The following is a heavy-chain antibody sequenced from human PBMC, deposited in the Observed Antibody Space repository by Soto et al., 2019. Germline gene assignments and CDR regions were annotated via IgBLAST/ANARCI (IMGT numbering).Heavy chain of an antibody. CDR2: TSGSGGII. J-gene: IGHJ3*02. Sequence: GGSLRLSCAASGFTFGGFYMGWIRQAPGRGLEWVSFTSGSGGIIYLADSVKGRFTISRDNSKNTLYLQMNSLRAEDTAVYYCANLMEVFGVVIGPLDAFDIWGQGTMVTVSS. CDR1: GFTFGGFY. D-gene: IGHD3-3*01. V-gene: IGHV3-23*01. CDR3: ANLMEVFGVVIGPLDAFDI.